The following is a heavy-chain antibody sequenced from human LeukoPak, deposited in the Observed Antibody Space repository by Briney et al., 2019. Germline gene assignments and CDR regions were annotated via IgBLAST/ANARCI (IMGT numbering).Heavy chain of an antibody. CDR3: ASDLWFGESDY. CDR1: GFTFSSYG. V-gene: IGHV3-30*03. Sequence: GGSLRLSCAASGFTFSSYGMHWVRQAPGKGLEWVAVISYDGSNKYYADSVKGRFTISRDNAKNSLYLQMNSLRAEDTAVYYCASDLWFGESDYWGQGTLVTVSS. D-gene: IGHD3-10*01. CDR2: ISYDGSNK. J-gene: IGHJ4*02.